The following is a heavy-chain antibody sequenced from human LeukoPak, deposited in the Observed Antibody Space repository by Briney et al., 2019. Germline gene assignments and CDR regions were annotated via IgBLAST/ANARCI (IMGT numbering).Heavy chain of an antibody. CDR1: GGSISSYY. CDR2: IYISGST. CDR3: ARDRGTSNDGGFDY. J-gene: IGHJ4*02. D-gene: IGHD1-1*01. Sequence: SETLSLTCTVSGGSISSYYWSWIRQPAGKGPEWIGRIYISGSTNYNPSLKSRVTMSVDTSKNQFSLKLSSVTAADTAVYYCARDRGTSNDGGFDYWGQGTLVTVSS. V-gene: IGHV4-4*07.